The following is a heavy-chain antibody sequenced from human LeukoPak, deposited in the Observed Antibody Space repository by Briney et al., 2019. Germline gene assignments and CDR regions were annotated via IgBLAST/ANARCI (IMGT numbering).Heavy chain of an antibody. V-gene: IGHV1-69*05. D-gene: IGHD2-21*01. J-gene: IGHJ4*02. CDR2: IIPIFGTA. Sequence: SVKVSCKASGGTFSSYAISWVRQAPGQGLEWMGGIIPIFGTANYAQKFQGRVTITTDESTSTAYMELSSLRSEDTAVYYCASTHRDHMDDGFDYWGQGTLVTVSS. CDR1: GGTFSSYA. CDR3: ASTHRDHMDDGFDY.